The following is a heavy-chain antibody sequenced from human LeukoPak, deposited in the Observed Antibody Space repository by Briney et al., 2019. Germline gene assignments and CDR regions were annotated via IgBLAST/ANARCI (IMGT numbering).Heavy chain of an antibody. J-gene: IGHJ4*02. D-gene: IGHD6-13*01. CDR2: INHSGST. CDR3: ATDSSSWYRSFDY. V-gene: IGHV4-34*01. Sequence: SETLSLTCAVYGGSFSGYYWSWIRRPPGKGLEWIGEINHSGSTNYNPSLKSRVTISVDTSKNQFSLKLSSVTGADTAVYYCATDSSSWYRSFDYWGQGTLVTVSS. CDR1: GGSFSGYY.